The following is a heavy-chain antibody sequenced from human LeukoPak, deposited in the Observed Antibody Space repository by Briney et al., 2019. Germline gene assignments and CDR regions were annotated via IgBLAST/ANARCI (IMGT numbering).Heavy chain of an antibody. V-gene: IGHV3-53*01. CDR2: IYSGGST. J-gene: IGHJ4*02. Sequence: PGRSLRLSCAASGFTVSSNYIRWVRQAPGKGLEWVSVIYSGGSTYYADSVKGRFTISRDNSKNTLYLQMNSLRAEDTAVYYCARVEMATISIRYWGQGTMVTVSS. D-gene: IGHD5-24*01. CDR3: ARVEMATISIRY. CDR1: GFTVSSNY.